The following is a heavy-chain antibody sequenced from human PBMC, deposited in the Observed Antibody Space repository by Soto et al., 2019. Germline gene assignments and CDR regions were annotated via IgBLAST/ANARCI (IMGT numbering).Heavy chain of an antibody. CDR3: ARELGMVLDTAMVNDYYYYGMDV. V-gene: IGHV3-30-3*01. J-gene: IGHJ6*02. Sequence: QVQLVESGGGVVQPGRSLRLSCAASGFTFSSYAMHWVRQAPGKGLEWVAVISYDGSNKYYADSVKGRFTISRDNSKNTLYLQMNSRRAEDTAVYYCARELGMVLDTAMVNDYYYYGMDVWGQGTTVTVSS. CDR2: ISYDGSNK. CDR1: GFTFSSYA. D-gene: IGHD5-18*01.